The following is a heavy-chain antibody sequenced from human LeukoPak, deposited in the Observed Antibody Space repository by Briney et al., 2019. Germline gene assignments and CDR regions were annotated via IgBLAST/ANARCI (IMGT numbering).Heavy chain of an antibody. Sequence: PSKTLSLTCTVSGGSLISYHWSWIRQPPGKGLEWIGKIFNSGSTDYNPSLRSRVTISVDTSKNQFSLRLTSVTAADTAVYYCARGVLIAEFLFDYWGQGALVTVSS. CDR2: IFNSGST. CDR3: ARGVLIAEFLFDY. V-gene: IGHV4-59*01. D-gene: IGHD3-10*01. CDR1: GGSLISYH. J-gene: IGHJ4*02.